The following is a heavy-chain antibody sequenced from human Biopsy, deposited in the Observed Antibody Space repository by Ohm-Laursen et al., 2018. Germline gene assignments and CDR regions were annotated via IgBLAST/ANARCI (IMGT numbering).Heavy chain of an antibody. V-gene: IGHV4-61*01. Sequence: TLSLTCTVSGGSVSSGSYYWSWIRQTPGKGLEWIGYIYYSGSTNYNPSLKSRVTISVDTSRNQFSLKLSSVTAADTAVYYCAGRPWPNAFDIWGQGTMVTVSS. CDR2: IYYSGST. CDR3: AGRPWPNAFDI. CDR1: GGSVSSGSYY. D-gene: IGHD5-12*01. J-gene: IGHJ3*02.